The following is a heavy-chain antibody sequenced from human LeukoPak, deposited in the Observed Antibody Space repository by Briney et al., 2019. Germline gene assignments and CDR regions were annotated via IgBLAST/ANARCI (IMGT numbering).Heavy chain of an antibody. CDR3: ARERPLILGGKFFNYMDV. CDR1: GITFNEYT. Sequence: GGSLRLSCVASGITFNEYTLNWVRQAPGKGLEWVSYIRSSGTINYADSVKGRFTISRDNAHNSLYLQMTSLRAEDTAVYYCARERPLILGGKFFNYMDVWGKGTAVFVSS. V-gene: IGHV3-69-1*01. CDR2: IRSSGTI. J-gene: IGHJ6*03. D-gene: IGHD4-23*01.